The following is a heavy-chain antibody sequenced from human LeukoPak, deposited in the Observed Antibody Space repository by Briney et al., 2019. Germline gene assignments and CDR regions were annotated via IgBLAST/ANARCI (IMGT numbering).Heavy chain of an antibody. D-gene: IGHD3-10*01. CDR2: IYYSGST. Sequence: SETLSLTCTVSGGSISSSSYYWGWIRQPPGKGLEWIGSIYYSGSTYYNPSLKSRVTISVDTSKNQFSLKLSSVTAADTAVYYCARDNLGRGFGELFSGGMDVWGKGTTVTISS. J-gene: IGHJ6*04. V-gene: IGHV4-39*02. CDR3: ARDNLGRGFGELFSGGMDV. CDR1: GGSISSSSYY.